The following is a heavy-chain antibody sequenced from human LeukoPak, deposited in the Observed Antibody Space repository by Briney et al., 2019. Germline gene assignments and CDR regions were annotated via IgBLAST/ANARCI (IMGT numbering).Heavy chain of an antibody. J-gene: IGHJ3*02. CDR1: GGSFSGYY. CDR3: ARDYYDSRGEAFDI. V-gene: IGHV4-34*01. CDR2: INHSGST. Sequence: SETLSLTCAVYGGSFSGYYWSWIRQPPGKGLEWIGEINHSGSTNYNPSLKSRVTISVDTSKNQFSLKLNSVTAADTAVYYCARDYYDSRGEAFDIWGQGTMVTVSS. D-gene: IGHD3-22*01.